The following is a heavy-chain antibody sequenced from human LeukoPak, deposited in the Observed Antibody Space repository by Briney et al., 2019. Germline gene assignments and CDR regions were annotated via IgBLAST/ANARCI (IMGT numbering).Heavy chain of an antibody. CDR2: IRSKAYGGTT. CDR3: TRGDGSGSF. CDR1: GFTFGDYA. J-gene: IGHJ4*02. V-gene: IGHV3-49*04. D-gene: IGHD3-10*01. Sequence: PGGSLSLSCTASGFTFGDYAMSWVRQAPGKGLEWVGFIRSKAYGGTTEYAASVKGRFTISRDDSKSIAYLQMNSLKTEDTAVYYCTRGDGSGSFWGQGTLVTVSS.